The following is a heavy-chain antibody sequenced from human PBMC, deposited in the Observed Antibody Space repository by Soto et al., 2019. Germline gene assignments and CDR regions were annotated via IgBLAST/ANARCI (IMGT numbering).Heavy chain of an antibody. CDR2: IYYSGST. CDR1: GGSISSYY. CDR3: ARHVCSSTSCYAGDYYYYMDV. D-gene: IGHD2-2*01. Sequence: PSETLSLTCTVSGGSISSYYWSWIRQPPGKGLEWIGYIYYSGSTNYNPSLKSRVTISVDTSKNQFSLKLSSVTAADTAVYYSARHVCSSTSCYAGDYYYYMDVWGQGTTVTVSS. V-gene: IGHV4-59*08. J-gene: IGHJ6*03.